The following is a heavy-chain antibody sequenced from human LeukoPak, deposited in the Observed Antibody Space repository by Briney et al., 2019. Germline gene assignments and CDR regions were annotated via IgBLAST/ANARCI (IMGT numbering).Heavy chain of an antibody. CDR1: GGSISSHS. V-gene: IGHV4-59*08. Sequence: PSETLSLTCTVSGGSISSHSWSWIRQPPGKGLEWIGYIHYSGSTNYNPSLKSRVTISVDTSKNQFSLKLGSVTAADTAVYYCASQGYWGQGTLVTVSS. CDR2: IHYSGST. J-gene: IGHJ4*02. CDR3: ASQGY.